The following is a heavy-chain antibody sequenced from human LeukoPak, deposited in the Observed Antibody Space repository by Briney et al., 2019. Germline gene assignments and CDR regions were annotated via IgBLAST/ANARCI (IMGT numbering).Heavy chain of an antibody. CDR2: IKPNSGGT. J-gene: IGHJ4*02. D-gene: IGHD2-15*01. Sequence: ASVKVSCKASGYTFTTYVLNWVRQAPGQGLEWMGWIKPNSGGTKYAKKFQGRVTMARDTSISSAYMELSSLRSDDTAVYYCARGSLGTIVVPTIFFDYWGQGTPVTVSS. CDR1: GYTFTTYV. V-gene: IGHV1-2*02. CDR3: ARGSLGTIVVPTIFFDY.